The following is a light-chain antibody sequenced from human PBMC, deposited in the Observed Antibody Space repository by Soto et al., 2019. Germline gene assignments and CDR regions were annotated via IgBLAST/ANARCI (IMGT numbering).Light chain of an antibody. CDR3: QQYHDWPLT. V-gene: IGKV3-15*01. Sequence: EIVITQSPATLSVSPVERATLSFRASQTVSTSLAWYQQKPGQPPRLLIQGASTRATGIPARFSGSGSGTEFTLTISSLRSEDFAVYFCQQYHDWPLTFGGGTKVDIK. CDR2: GAS. J-gene: IGKJ4*01. CDR1: QTVSTS.